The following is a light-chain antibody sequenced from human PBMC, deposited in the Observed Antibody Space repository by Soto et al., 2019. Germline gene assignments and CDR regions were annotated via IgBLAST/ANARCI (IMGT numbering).Light chain of an antibody. Sequence: QSVLTQPPSVSGAPGQRVTISCTGGTSNIGSDYGVHWYQQLPGRAPRLLIYINDKRPSGVPDRFSGSKSGTSASLAITGLQAEDEAEYYCQSYASRLSGVIFGGGTKLTVL. V-gene: IGLV1-40*01. CDR2: IND. J-gene: IGLJ2*01. CDR3: QSYASRLSGVI. CDR1: TSNIGSDYG.